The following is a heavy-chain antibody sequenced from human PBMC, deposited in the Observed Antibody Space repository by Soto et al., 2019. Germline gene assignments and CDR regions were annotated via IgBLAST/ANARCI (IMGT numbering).Heavy chain of an antibody. J-gene: IGHJ6*02. Sequence: QVQLQESGPGLVKPSGTLSLTCVVSGGPINSRSWWSWVRQPPGKGLEWIGEMHHGGTTYYNPSPKNRIFTSFDKSKNHFSRALTSVTAADTAIYYCATPAISYTGDVWGQGTSVTVSS. V-gene: IGHV4-4*02. CDR1: GGPINSRSW. CDR3: ATPAISYTGDV. D-gene: IGHD1-1*01. CDR2: MHHGGTT.